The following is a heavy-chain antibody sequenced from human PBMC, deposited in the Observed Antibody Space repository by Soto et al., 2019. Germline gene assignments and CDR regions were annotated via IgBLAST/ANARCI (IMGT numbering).Heavy chain of an antibody. D-gene: IGHD5-18*01. Sequence: SETLSLTCAVHGGSFSGYYWSWIRQPPGKGLEWIGEINHSGSTNYNPSLKSRVTISVDTSKNQFSLKLSSVTAADTAVYYCARGFSYSWVRYYYGMDVWGQGTTVTVSS. CDR3: ARGFSYSWVRYYYGMDV. J-gene: IGHJ6*02. CDR2: INHSGST. V-gene: IGHV4-34*01. CDR1: GGSFSGYY.